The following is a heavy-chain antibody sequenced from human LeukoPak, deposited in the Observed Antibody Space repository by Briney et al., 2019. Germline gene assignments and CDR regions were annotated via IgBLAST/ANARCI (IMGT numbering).Heavy chain of an antibody. J-gene: IGHJ4*02. CDR2: IYPGDSDT. Sequence: GESLKISCKGSGYSFTSYWIGWVRQMPGKGLGWMGIIYPGDSDTRYSPSFQGQVTISADKSISTAYLQWSSLKASDTAMYYCARLGKVRDTAMVTHFDYWGQGTLVTVSS. CDR1: GYSFTSYW. V-gene: IGHV5-51*01. CDR3: ARLGKVRDTAMVTHFDY. D-gene: IGHD5-18*01.